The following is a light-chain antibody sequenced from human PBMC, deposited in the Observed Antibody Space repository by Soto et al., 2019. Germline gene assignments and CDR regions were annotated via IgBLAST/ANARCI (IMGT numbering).Light chain of an antibody. J-gene: IGLJ7*01. Sequence: QSVLTQPPSVSGAPGQRVTISCTGSSSNIGAGYDVHWYQQLPGTAPKLLIYGNSNRPSGVPDRFSGSKSGTSASLAITGLQAEDEADYTCRPYDSSLSVLFGGGPQLTVL. V-gene: IGLV1-40*01. CDR1: SSNIGAGYD. CDR3: RPYDSSLSVL. CDR2: GNS.